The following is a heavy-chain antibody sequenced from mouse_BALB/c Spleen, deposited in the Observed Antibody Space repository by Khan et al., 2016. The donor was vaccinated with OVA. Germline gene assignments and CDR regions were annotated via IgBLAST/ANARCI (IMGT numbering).Heavy chain of an antibody. D-gene: IGHD2-2*01. CDR2: IFYSGSF. Sequence: EVQLQESGPGLVKPSQTVSLTCSVTGISITTGNYRWSWIRQFPGNKLEWLGFIFYSGSFTYNPSLTSRPTITRATSKNQFFLEMNSLTAEDTATYYCARDSGFWYFDVWGAGTTVTVSS. CDR3: ARDSGFWYFDV. V-gene: IGHV3-5*02. J-gene: IGHJ1*01. CDR1: GISITTGNYR.